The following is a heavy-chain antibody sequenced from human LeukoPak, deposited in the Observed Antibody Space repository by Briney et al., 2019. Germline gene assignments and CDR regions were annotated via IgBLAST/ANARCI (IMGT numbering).Heavy chain of an antibody. CDR2: IIPIFGTA. J-gene: IGHJ4*02. D-gene: IGHD5-24*01. CDR3: ARGEIGYNSFDY. Sequence: SLKVSCKASGGTFSSYAISWVRQAPGQGLEWMGRIIPIFGTANYAQKFQGRVTITADKSTSTAYMELSSLRSEDTAVYYCARGEIGYNSFDYWGQGTLVTVPS. CDR1: GGTFSSYA. V-gene: IGHV1-69*06.